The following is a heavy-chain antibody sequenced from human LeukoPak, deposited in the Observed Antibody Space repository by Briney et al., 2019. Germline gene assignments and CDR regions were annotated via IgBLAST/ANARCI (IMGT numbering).Heavy chain of an antibody. CDR3: AGTPPSLEMRFDLAS. D-gene: IGHD2-15*01. J-gene: IGHJ4*02. V-gene: IGHV1-69*04. CDR1: GDTLNIYA. CDR2: ILPALQTT. Sequence: SVKVSCKASGDTLNIYALSWVRQVPGQGLEWVGRILPALQTTAYAQRFQGRVTITADTSTSTSYLELTSLRNDDTAIYYCAGTPPSLEMRFDLASWGQGTLVTVS.